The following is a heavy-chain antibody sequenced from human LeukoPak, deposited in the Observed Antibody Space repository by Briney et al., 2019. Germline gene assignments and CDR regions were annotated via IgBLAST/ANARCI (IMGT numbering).Heavy chain of an antibody. D-gene: IGHD6-6*01. V-gene: IGHV3-74*01. J-gene: IGHJ4*02. CDR2: ISPTGSTT. Sequence: GGSLRLSCTASGFSFSGHWMHWARQLPGKGLVRVSRISPTGSTTSYADSVKGRFTVSRDNAKNTLYLQVNNLRTEDTAVYYCARGPNSNWSGLDFWGQGTLLTVSS. CDR1: GFSFSGHW. CDR3: ARGPNSNWSGLDF.